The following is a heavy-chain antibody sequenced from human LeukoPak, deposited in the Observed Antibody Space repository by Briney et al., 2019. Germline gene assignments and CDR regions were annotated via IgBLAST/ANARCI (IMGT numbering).Heavy chain of an antibody. V-gene: IGHV4-4*07. CDR1: GGSISSYY. D-gene: IGHD2-15*01. CDR3: ASIWGGIFHAFDI. CDR2: IYYSGST. Sequence: SETLSLTCTVSGGSISSYYWSWIRQPAGKGLEWIGRIYYSGSTYYNPSPKSRVTISVDTSKNQFSLKLSSVTAADTAVYYCASIWGGIFHAFDIWGQGTMVTVSS. J-gene: IGHJ3*02.